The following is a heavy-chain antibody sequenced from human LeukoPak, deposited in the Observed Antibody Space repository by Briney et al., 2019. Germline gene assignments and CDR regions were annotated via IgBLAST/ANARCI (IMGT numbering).Heavy chain of an antibody. CDR1: GGSISSYY. CDR3: ARGDPYHFDS. V-gene: IGHV4-59*01. CDR2: IYHTGSS. Sequence: SXXLSLTCTVSGGSISSYYWTWIRQPPGKGLEWIGYIYHTGSSNYNPSLESRVTISVDTSKNQFSLKLNSVTAADTAVYYCARGDPYHFDSWAREPWSPSPQ. J-gene: IGHJ4*02.